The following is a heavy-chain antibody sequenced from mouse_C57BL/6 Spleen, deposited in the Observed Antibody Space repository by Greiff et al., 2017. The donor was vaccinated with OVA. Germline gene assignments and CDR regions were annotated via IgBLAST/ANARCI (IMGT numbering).Heavy chain of an antibody. J-gene: IGHJ2*01. Sequence: VQLQQSGPVLVKPGASVKMSCKASGYTFTDYYMNWVTQSHGKSLEWIGVINPYNGGTSYNQKFKGKATLTVAKSSSTAYMEIYCLTSEYSAVYYCASTITTVVADYWGQGTTLTVSS. D-gene: IGHD1-1*01. CDR3: ASTITTVVADY. V-gene: IGHV1-19*01. CDR2: INPYNGGT. CDR1: GYTFTDYY.